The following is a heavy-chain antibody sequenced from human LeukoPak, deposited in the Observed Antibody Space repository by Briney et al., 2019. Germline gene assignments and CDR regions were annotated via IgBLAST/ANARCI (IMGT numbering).Heavy chain of an antibody. Sequence: ASVKVSCKASGYTFTSYGISWVRRAPGQGLEWMGWISAYNGNTNYAQKLQGRVTMNTDTSTSTAYMELRSLRSDDTAVYYCARASGNYVSYYYYGMDVWGQGTTVTVSS. CDR2: ISAYNGNT. CDR1: GYTFTSYG. V-gene: IGHV1-18*01. CDR3: ARASGNYVSYYYYGMDV. J-gene: IGHJ6*02. D-gene: IGHD4-11*01.